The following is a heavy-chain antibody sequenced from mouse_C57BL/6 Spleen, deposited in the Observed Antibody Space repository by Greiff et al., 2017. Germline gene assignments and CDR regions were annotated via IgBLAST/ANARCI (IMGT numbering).Heavy chain of an antibody. CDR2: IDPEDGDT. Sequence: EVMLVESGAELVRPGASVKLSCTASGFNIKDYYMHWVKQRPEQGLEWIGRIDPEDGDTEYAPKFQGKATMTADTSSNTAYLQLSSLTSEDTAVYYCTTPKYLRDYYAMDYWGQGTSVTVSS. D-gene: IGHD2-10*02. V-gene: IGHV14-1*01. CDR1: GFNIKDYY. J-gene: IGHJ4*01. CDR3: TTPKYLRDYYAMDY.